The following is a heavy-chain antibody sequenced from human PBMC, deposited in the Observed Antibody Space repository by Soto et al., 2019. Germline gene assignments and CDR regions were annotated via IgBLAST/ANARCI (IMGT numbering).Heavy chain of an antibody. CDR1: GDTFSFYT. Sequence: QVQLVQSGAEFKKPGSSVKVSCKASGDTFSFYTINWVRQAPGLGLEWMGRVNPILSMSNYAQKFQGRVTMTADKSTSTAYMELRSLRSDDTDFYYCATNYGSGYRAFDYWGQGALVTVSS. D-gene: IGHD3-10*01. J-gene: IGHJ4*02. CDR2: VNPILSMS. CDR3: ATNYGSGYRAFDY. V-gene: IGHV1-69*02.